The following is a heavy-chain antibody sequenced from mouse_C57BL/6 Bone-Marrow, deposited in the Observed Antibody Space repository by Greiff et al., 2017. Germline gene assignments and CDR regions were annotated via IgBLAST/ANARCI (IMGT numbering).Heavy chain of an antibody. CDR2: IDPSDSYT. V-gene: IGHV1-50*01. CDR1: GYTFTSYW. CDR3: ARRVIWSNPGGYFDY. Sequence: QVQLQQPGAELVKPGASVKLSCKASGYTFTSYWMQWVKQRPGQGLEWIGEIDPSDSYTNYNQKFKGKATLTVDTSSSTAYMQLSSLTSADSAVYYCARRVIWSNPGGYFDYWGQGTTLTVSS. J-gene: IGHJ2*01. D-gene: IGHD1-1*02.